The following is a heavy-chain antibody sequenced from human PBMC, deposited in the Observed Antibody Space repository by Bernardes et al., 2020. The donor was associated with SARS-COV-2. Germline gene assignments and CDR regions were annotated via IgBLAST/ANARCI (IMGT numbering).Heavy chain of an antibody. CDR3: AVTVTYYYGSGSPSRAFDI. J-gene: IGHJ3*02. CDR2: FDPADGET. CDR1: GYTLTALS. V-gene: IGHV1-24*01. D-gene: IGHD3-10*01. Sequence: ASVKVSCMVSGYTLTALSMHWVRQAPGQGLEWMGGFDPADGETIYAQKFQGRVTMTEDTSTDTAYMELSSLRSEDTAVYYCAVTVTYYYGSGSPSRAFDIWGQGTMVTVSA.